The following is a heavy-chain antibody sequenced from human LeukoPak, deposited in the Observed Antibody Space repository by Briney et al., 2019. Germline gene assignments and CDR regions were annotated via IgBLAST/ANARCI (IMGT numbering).Heavy chain of an antibody. CDR1: GGSFSGYY. Sequence: PSETLSLTCAVYGGSFSGYYWSWIRQPPGKGLEWIGYVYYSGRTTYNPSLKSRVTISVDTSKNQFSLKLSSVTAADTAVYYCARDGRGYVDFFDYWGQGTLVTVSS. J-gene: IGHJ4*01. D-gene: IGHD3-16*01. CDR3: ARDGRGYVDFFDY. V-gene: IGHV4-59*01. CDR2: VYYSGRT.